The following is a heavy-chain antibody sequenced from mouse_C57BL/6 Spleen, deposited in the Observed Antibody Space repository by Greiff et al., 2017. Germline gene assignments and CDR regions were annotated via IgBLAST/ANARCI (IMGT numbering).Heavy chain of an antibody. Sequence: QVQLQQSGAELVKPGASVKMSCKASGYTFTSYWITWVKQRPGQGLEWIGDIYPGSGSTNYNEKFKSKATLTVDTSSSTAYRQLSSLTSEDSAVYYCAREGDPGYYFDYWGQGTTLTVSS. J-gene: IGHJ2*01. V-gene: IGHV1-55*01. CDR1: GYTFTSYW. D-gene: IGHD3-3*01. CDR3: AREGDPGYYFDY. CDR2: IYPGSGST.